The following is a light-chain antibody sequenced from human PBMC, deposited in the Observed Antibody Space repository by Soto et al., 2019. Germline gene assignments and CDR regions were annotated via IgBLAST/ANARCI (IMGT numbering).Light chain of an antibody. CDR3: QQYYSYPYT. V-gene: IGKV1-5*03. Sequence: DIQMTQSPSTLSASEGDRVTITCRASQSIGNWLAWYQQKTGKAPKLLIYKASILQSGVPARFSGSGSGTEFTLTISSLQPDDFATYYGQQYYSYPYTFGQGTKLEIK. CDR1: QSIGNW. CDR2: KAS. J-gene: IGKJ2*01.